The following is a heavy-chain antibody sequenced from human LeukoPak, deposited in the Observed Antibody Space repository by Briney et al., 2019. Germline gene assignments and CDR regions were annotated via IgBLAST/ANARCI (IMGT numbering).Heavy chain of an antibody. Sequence: GGSLRLSCAASGFTFSSYGMHWVRQAPGKGLEWVAVVSYDGTKKYYADSVKGRFTISRDNSKNTLYLQMNSLRAEDTAVYYCARAQRDYSYDSSGIIGNWGQGTLVTVSS. J-gene: IGHJ4*02. D-gene: IGHD3-22*01. V-gene: IGHV3-30*03. CDR2: VSYDGTKK. CDR3: ARAQRDYSYDSSGIIGN. CDR1: GFTFSSYG.